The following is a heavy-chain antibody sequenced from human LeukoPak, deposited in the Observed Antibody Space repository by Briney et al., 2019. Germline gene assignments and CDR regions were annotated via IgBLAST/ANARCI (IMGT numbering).Heavy chain of an antibody. D-gene: IGHD2-15*01. CDR3: ARHPIRSGGSPIDY. V-gene: IGHV4-59*08. Sequence: SETLSLTCTVSGGSISSYYWSWIRQPPGKGLEWIGYIYYSGSTNYNPSLKSRVTISVDTSKNQFSLKLSSVTAADTAVYYCARHPIRSGGSPIDYWGQGTLVTVSS. CDR2: IYYSGST. J-gene: IGHJ4*02. CDR1: GGSISSYY.